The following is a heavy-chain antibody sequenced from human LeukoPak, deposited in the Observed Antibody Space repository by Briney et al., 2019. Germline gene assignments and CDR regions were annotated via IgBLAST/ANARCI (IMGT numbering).Heavy chain of an antibody. CDR1: GLTFSSYS. CDR2: ISSSSSYI. V-gene: IGHV3-21*04. J-gene: IGHJ4*02. Sequence: GGSLRLSCAGSGLTFSSYSMNWVRQAPGKGLEWVSSISSSSSYIYYADSVKGRFTISRDNSKNTLYLQMNSLRAEDTAVYYCAKRSSGSREGSYYFDYWGQGTLVTVSS. CDR3: AKRSSGSREGSYYFDY. D-gene: IGHD6-19*01.